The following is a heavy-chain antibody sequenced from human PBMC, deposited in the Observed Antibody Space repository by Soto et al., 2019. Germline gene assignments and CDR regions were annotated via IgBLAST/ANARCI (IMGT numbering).Heavy chain of an antibody. J-gene: IGHJ4*02. CDR3: AREFPDNSGSYFVF. V-gene: IGHV3-23*01. Sequence: GGSLRLSCAASGVTFSSYAMSWVRQAPGKGLEWVSAISGSGGSTYYADFVKGRFTISRDNSKNTLYLQMNSLRAEDTAIYYCAREFPDNSGSYFVFWGQGSQVIVSS. CDR1: GVTFSSYA. D-gene: IGHD3-10*01. CDR2: ISGSGGST.